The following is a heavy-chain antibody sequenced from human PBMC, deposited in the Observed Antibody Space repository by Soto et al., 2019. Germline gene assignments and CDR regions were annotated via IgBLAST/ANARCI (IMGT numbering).Heavy chain of an antibody. Sequence: QVQLVQSGAEVKKPGASVKVSCKASGYTFTTYYMHWVRQAPGQGLEWMGGINPGGGRTSYAQKFQGRLTVPRDTSTSTPYMELSSPRSEDTAVEYCASNGDRYKLGPSVGFADWGQGTLVTVSS. J-gene: IGHJ4*02. CDR3: ASNGDRYKLGPSVGFAD. CDR2: INPGGGRT. D-gene: IGHD7-27*01. V-gene: IGHV1-46*01. CDR1: GYTFTTYY.